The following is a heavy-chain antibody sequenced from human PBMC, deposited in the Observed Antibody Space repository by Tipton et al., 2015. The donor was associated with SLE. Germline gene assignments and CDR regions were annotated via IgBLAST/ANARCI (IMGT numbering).Heavy chain of an antibody. CDR3: ARDYGDYGVGFDY. J-gene: IGHJ4*02. D-gene: IGHD4-17*01. Sequence: GSLRLSCAASGFTFIRYWMHWVRQAPGKGLDWISYISTSSTTIYYADSVKGRFTISRDDAKNSLYLQMNSLRDDDTAIYYCARDYGDYGVGFDYWGQGILVSVSS. CDR2: ISTSSTTI. V-gene: IGHV3-48*02. CDR1: GFTFIRYW.